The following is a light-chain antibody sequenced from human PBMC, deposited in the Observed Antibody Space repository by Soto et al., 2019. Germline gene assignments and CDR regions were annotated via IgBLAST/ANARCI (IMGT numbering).Light chain of an antibody. CDR1: QIVTGNY. J-gene: IGKJ1*01. V-gene: IGKV3-20*01. Sequence: EVVLTQSPGTLSLSPGEGATLSCRASQIVTGNYLAWYQQKPGQAPSILMYDASTRATGIPDRYSGSGSGTDFTLITSWLEPEDFAGYYCQQYGDSLLSFGHGTKVEI. CDR3: QQYGDSLLS. CDR2: DAS.